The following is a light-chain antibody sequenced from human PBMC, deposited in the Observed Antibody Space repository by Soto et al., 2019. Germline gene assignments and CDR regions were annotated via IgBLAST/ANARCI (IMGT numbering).Light chain of an antibody. CDR1: SINSC. CDR2: NPS. CDR3: QQHSNWPPLT. V-gene: IGKV3-11*01. Sequence: EIVLTQSPATLSLSPGERATLSCRAPSINSCLVWCQQKPGLAPRLLIYNPSNRATGFPTRFSGGGSGADFTLTVSLEPEDFAVYYCQQHSNWPPLTFGGGTKVEIK. J-gene: IGKJ4*01.